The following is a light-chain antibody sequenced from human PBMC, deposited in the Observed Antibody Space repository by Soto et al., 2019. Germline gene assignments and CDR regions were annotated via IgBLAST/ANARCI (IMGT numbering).Light chain of an antibody. CDR1: QDIRNS. V-gene: IGKV1-27*01. Sequence: DIQMTQSPSSLSASVGDRVTITCRASQDIRNSLAWYQQKPGTVPKLLIYSASTLQSGVPSRFIVSGSGTDFTLTISSLQPEDVATYYCQKYNTVPATFGQGTRLDIK. CDR3: QKYNTVPAT. J-gene: IGKJ5*01. CDR2: SAS.